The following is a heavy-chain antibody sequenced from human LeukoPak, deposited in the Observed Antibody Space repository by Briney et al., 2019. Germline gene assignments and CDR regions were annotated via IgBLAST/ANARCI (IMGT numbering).Heavy chain of an antibody. Sequence: SVKVSCKASGGTFSRYAISWVRQAPGQGLEWMGGIIPIFGTANYAQKFQGRVTITTDESTSTAYMELSSLRSEDTAVYYCARVYLSNGHSNGWYFDYWAREPRSPSPQ. D-gene: IGHD6-19*01. V-gene: IGHV1-69*05. CDR3: ARVYLSNGHSNGWYFDY. J-gene: IGHJ4*02. CDR1: GGTFSRYA. CDR2: IIPIFGTA.